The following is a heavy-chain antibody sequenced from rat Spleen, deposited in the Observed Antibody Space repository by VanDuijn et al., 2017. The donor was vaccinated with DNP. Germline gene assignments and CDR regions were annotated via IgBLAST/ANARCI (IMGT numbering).Heavy chain of an antibody. CDR2: ISYEGSNT. V-gene: IGHV5-22*01. CDR1: GFTFSDHY. Sequence: EVQLVESGGGLVQPGRSLKLSCTASGFTFSDHYMAWVRQAPMKGLEWVASISYEGSNTYYGDSVKGRFTISRDNAKSTLYLQMNSLRSEDTATYYCARHNNFDAMDAWGKGTSVTVSS. CDR3: ARHNNFDAMDA. J-gene: IGHJ4*01. D-gene: IGHD1-10*01.